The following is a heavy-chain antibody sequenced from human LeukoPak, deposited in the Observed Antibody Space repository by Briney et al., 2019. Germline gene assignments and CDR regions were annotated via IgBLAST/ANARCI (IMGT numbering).Heavy chain of an antibody. D-gene: IGHD6-6*01. J-gene: IGHJ4*02. CDR3: ARGHLVFAY. CDR1: VRSISNSD. CDR2: VYFSAST. V-gene: IGHV4-59*01. Sequence: KTSECLSLTCTVAVRSISNSDCGSIRQPPGKGLEWVGSVYFSASTSYNPSLKSRVTISVDTSTNQCSLTVSSVTAAYTAMYYCARGHLVFAYWGQGTLVTVS.